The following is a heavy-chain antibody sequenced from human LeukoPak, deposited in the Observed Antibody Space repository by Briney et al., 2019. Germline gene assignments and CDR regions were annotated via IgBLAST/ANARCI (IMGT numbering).Heavy chain of an antibody. V-gene: IGHV3-23*01. CDR1: GFTFSSYA. CDR3: AKGRYYYGSGRPYHFDY. J-gene: IGHJ4*02. D-gene: IGHD3-10*01. Sequence: GGSLRLSCAASGFTFSSYAMSWVRQAPGKGLEWVSAISGSGGSTYYADSVKGRFTISRDNSKNTLYLQMNSLRAEDTAVYYCAKGRYYYGSGRPYHFDYWGQGTLVTVSS. CDR2: ISGSGGST.